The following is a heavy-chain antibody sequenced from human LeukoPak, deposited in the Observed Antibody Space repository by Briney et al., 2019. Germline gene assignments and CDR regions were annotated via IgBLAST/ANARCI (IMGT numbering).Heavy chain of an antibody. CDR1: GYSISSGYY. CDR3: ARRRGYCSSTTCYRGYYFDY. J-gene: IGHJ4*02. Sequence: PSETLSLTCTVSGYSISSGYYWGWIRQTPGKGLEWIGYIYHGGRTDYNPSLKSRVTISVDTSKNQFSLKLSSVTAADTAVYFCARRRGYCSSTTCYRGYYFDYWGQGTLVTVSS. CDR2: IYHGGRT. V-gene: IGHV4-38-2*02. D-gene: IGHD2-2*02.